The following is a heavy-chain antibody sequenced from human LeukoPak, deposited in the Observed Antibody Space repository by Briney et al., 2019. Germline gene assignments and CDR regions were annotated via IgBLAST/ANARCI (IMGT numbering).Heavy chain of an antibody. V-gene: IGHV3-23*01. Sequence: PGGSLRLSCAASGFTFSSYAMSWVRQAPGKGLEWVSAISGSGGSTYYADSVKGRFTISRDNSKNTLYLQMNSLRAEDTAVYYCARDFIGGVGRDYGDYEFDYWGQGTLVTVSS. CDR2: ISGSGGST. D-gene: IGHD4-17*01. CDR1: GFTFSSYA. CDR3: ARDFIGGVGRDYGDYEFDY. J-gene: IGHJ4*02.